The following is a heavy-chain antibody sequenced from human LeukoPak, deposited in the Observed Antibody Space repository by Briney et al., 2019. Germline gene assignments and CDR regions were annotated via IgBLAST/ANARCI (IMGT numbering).Heavy chain of an antibody. Sequence: PGGSLRLSCAASGFSFSSYAMHWVRQAPDKGLEWVAVISYDGSNKYYADSVKGRFTISRDNSKNTLYLQMNSLRAEDTAVYYCARGSIAVAGTAFDYWGQGTLVTVSS. CDR1: GFSFSSYA. CDR3: ARGSIAVAGTAFDY. CDR2: ISYDGSNK. V-gene: IGHV3-30-3*01. J-gene: IGHJ4*02. D-gene: IGHD6-19*01.